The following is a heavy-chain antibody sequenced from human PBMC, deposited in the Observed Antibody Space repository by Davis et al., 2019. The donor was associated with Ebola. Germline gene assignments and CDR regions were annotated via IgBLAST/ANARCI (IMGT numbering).Heavy chain of an antibody. Sequence: SLKISCAASGFTFDDYAMHWVRQAPGKGLEWVSGISWNSGSIGYADSVKGRFTISRDNAKNSLYLQMNSLRAEDTALYYCAKDPPDSSSSLNYWGQGTLVTVSS. D-gene: IGHD6-6*01. J-gene: IGHJ4*02. CDR2: ISWNSGSI. CDR1: GFTFDDYA. V-gene: IGHV3-9*01. CDR3: AKDPPDSSSSLNY.